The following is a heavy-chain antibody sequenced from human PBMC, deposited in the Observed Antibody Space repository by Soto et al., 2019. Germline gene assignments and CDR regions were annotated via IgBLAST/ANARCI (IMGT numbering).Heavy chain of an antibody. V-gene: IGHV3-23*01. D-gene: IGHD6-13*01. CDR3: AKERAHSSSWYRDAFDI. Sequence: GGSLRLSCAASGFTFSSYAMSWVRQAPGKGLEWVSAISGSGGSTYYADSVKGRFTISRDNSKNTLYLQMNSLRAEDTAVYYCAKERAHSSSWYRDAFDIWGQGTMVTVSS. J-gene: IGHJ3*02. CDR2: ISGSGGST. CDR1: GFTFSSYA.